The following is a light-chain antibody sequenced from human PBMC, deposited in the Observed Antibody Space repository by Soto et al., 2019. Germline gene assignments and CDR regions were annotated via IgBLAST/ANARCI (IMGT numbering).Light chain of an antibody. Sequence: EIVLTQSPATLSLSPGERATLSCGASQSVASNCLAWYQQKPGLAPRLLIYGASTRATGIPAKFSRGGSGTEFTLTISSLQSEEFAIDYCQQYKNGWTVGLGTKVEIK. CDR2: GAS. CDR1: QSVASN. V-gene: IGKV3-15*01. CDR3: QQYKNGWT. J-gene: IGKJ1*01.